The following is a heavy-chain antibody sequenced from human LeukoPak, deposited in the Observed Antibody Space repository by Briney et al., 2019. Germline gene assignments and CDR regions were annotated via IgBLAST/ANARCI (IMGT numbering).Heavy chain of an antibody. CDR2: ISNDGSDE. V-gene: IGHV3-30*18. D-gene: IGHD6-13*01. CDR3: AKEVYTSSWYVDD. Sequence: GGSLRLSCAASGFTFNSYGMRWVRQAPGKGLEWVAVISNDGSDEYYADSVQGRFTISIDNPKNTLYLQMNSLRAEDTAVYYCAKEVYTSSWYVDDWGQGTLVTVSS. J-gene: IGHJ4*02. CDR1: GFTFNSYG.